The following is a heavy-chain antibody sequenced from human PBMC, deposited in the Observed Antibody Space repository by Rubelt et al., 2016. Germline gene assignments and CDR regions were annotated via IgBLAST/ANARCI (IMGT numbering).Heavy chain of an antibody. V-gene: IGHV3-21*01. J-gene: IGHJ2*01. Sequence: EVQLVESGGGLVQPGGSLRLSCVASGFNFSHFDMNWVRQAPGRGLEWVSFISSRSNHIYYAQSVMGRSTIYRDKAQITLFLERDTLGAGDTAVDYCARVAGVSGDGPRIPDWYFDLWGRGTLVTVSA. CDR1: GFNFSHFD. D-gene: IGHD5-12*01. CDR3: ARVAGVSGDGPRIPDWYFDL. CDR2: ISSRSNHI.